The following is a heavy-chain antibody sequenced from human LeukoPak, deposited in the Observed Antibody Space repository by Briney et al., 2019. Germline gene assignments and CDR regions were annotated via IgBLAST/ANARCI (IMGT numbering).Heavy chain of an antibody. Sequence: VASVKDSCKASGYSFTNFDINWVRQSTGQGLEWMGWMNPNRGNKGYAQKFQGRVTMTMNTSITTAYMELSSLRSEDTGVYYCARGPQWRGDYYYMDVWGRGTTVTVSS. CDR1: GYSFTNFD. CDR3: ARGPQWRGDYYYMDV. CDR2: MNPNRGNK. V-gene: IGHV1-8*01. D-gene: IGHD6-19*01. J-gene: IGHJ6*03.